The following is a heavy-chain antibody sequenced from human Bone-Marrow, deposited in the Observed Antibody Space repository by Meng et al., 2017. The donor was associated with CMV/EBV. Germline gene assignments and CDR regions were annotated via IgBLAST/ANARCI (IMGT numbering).Heavy chain of an antibody. CDR3: AKDTSPAAWTYYYYYGMDV. J-gene: IGHJ6*02. CDR2: ISGSGGST. V-gene: IGHV3-23*01. D-gene: IGHD2-2*01. CDR1: GFTFSSYA. Sequence: GESLKISCAASGFTFSSYAMSWVRQAPGKGLEWVSAISGSGGSTYYADSVKGRFTISRDNSKNTLYLQMNSLRAEDTAVYYCAKDTSPAAWTYYYYYGMDVWGQGTTVTVSS.